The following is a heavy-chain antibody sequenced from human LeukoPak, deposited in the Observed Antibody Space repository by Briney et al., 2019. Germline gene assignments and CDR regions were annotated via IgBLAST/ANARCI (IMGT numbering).Heavy chain of an antibody. Sequence: GESLKISCKGSGYSFTSYWIGWVRQMPGKGMEWMGIIYPGDSDTRYSPSFQGQVTISADKSISTAYLQWSSLKASDTAMYYCARLPPLRGYDFWSGYSDMWGQGTLVTVSS. J-gene: IGHJ4*02. D-gene: IGHD3-3*01. CDR3: ARLPPLRGYDFWSGYSDM. CDR1: GYSFTSYW. V-gene: IGHV5-51*01. CDR2: IYPGDSDT.